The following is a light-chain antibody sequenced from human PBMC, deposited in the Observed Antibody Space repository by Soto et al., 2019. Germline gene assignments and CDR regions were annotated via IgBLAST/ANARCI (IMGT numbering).Light chain of an antibody. CDR1: SSNIGAGYD. V-gene: IGLV1-40*01. CDR3: QSYDSSLSGSV. J-gene: IGLJ2*01. Sequence: QSVLTQPPSVSGAPGQRVTISCTGSSSNIGAGYDVHWYQQLPGTAPKRPIYGNSNRPSGVPDRFSGSKSGPSASLDITGLQAEDEADYYCQSYDSSLSGSVFGGGTKLTVL. CDR2: GNS.